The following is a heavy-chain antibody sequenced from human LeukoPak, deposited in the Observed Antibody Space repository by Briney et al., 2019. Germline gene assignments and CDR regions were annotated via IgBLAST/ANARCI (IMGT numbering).Heavy chain of an antibody. CDR3: AGFGLLFDAFDI. CDR1: GYTFTSYY. Sequence: ASVKVSCKASGYTFTSYYMHWVRQAPGQGLEWMGIINPSGGSTSYAQKFQGRVTMTRDTSTSTVYMELSSLRSEDTAVYYCAGFGLLFDAFDIWGQGTMVTVSS. V-gene: IGHV1-46*01. D-gene: IGHD3-10*01. CDR2: INPSGGST. J-gene: IGHJ3*02.